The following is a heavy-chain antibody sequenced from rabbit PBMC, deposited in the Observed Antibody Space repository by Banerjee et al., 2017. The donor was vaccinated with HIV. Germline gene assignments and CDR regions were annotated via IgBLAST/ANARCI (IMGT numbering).Heavy chain of an antibody. V-gene: IGHV1S45*01. CDR3: ARTDDSAGWTRLDL. CDR1: GFSFSNKYV. J-gene: IGHJ3*01. Sequence: QQQLEESGGGLVKPEGSLTLTCKASGFSFSNKYVMCWVRQAPGKGLEWIACINTSSGNTVYASWAKGRFTISKTSSTTVTLQMTSLTAADTAFYSCARTDDSAGWTRLDLWGPGTLVTVS. CDR2: INTSSGNT. D-gene: IGHD4-1*01.